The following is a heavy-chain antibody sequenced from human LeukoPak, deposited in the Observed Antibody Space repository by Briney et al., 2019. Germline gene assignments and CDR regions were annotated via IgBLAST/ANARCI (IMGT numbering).Heavy chain of an antibody. J-gene: IGHJ4*02. V-gene: IGHV3-66*01. CDR2: IYSGGST. CDR1: GFTVSSNY. D-gene: IGHD3-10*01. Sequence: GGSLRLSCAASGFTVSSNYMSWVRQAPGKGLEWVSVIYSGGSTYYADSVKGRFTISRDNSKNTLYLQMNSLRAEDTAVYYCASLRGKADFDYWGQGTLVTVSS. CDR3: ASLRGKADFDY.